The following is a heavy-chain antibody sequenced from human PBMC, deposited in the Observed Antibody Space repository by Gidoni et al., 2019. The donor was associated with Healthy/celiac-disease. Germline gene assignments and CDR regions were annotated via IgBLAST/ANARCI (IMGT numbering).Heavy chain of an antibody. Sequence: EVQLVESGGGLVKPGGSLRLACAASGFTLSSYSMNWVRQAPGKGLEWVSSISSSSSYIYYADSVKGRFTISRDNAKNSLYLQVNSLRAEDTAVYYCARVVAVAGRAFDIWGQGTLVTVSS. J-gene: IGHJ3*02. CDR2: ISSSSSYI. D-gene: IGHD6-19*01. V-gene: IGHV3-21*01. CDR3: ARVVAVAGRAFDI. CDR1: GFTLSSYS.